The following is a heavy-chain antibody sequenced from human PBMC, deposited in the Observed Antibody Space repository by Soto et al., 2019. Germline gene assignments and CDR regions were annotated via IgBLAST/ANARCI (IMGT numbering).Heavy chain of an antibody. V-gene: IGHV4-61*08. J-gene: IGHJ5*02. Sequence: SETLSLTCTVSGGSISSGGYYWSWIRQHPGKGLEWIGFIYYSGSTTYNPSLKSRVTISIDTSKNQFSLSLRSVTAADTAVYYCAREGRYCGSSSCFGWWFDPWGPGTLVTVSS. CDR2: IYYSGST. CDR3: AREGRYCGSSSCFGWWFDP. D-gene: IGHD2-2*01. CDR1: GGSISSGGYY.